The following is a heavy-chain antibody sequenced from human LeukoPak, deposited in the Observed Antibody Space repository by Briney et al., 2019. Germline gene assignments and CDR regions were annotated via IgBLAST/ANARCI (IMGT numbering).Heavy chain of an antibody. D-gene: IGHD3-22*01. CDR1: GFTFSSYA. CDR2: ISGSGGST. J-gene: IGHJ4*02. CDR3: AKRRITMIVVVISPFDY. Sequence: GGSLRLSCAASGFTFSSYAMSWVRQAPGKGLEWVSAISGSGGSTYYADSVKGRFTISRDNSKNTLYLQMNSLRAEDTAVYYCAKRRITMIVVVISPFDYWGQGTLVTVSS. V-gene: IGHV3-23*01.